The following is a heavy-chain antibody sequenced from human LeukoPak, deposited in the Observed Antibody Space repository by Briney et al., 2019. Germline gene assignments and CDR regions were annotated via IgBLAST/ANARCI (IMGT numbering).Heavy chain of an antibody. J-gene: IGHJ4*02. CDR1: GFAFSSYA. CDR3: AKGALGYCSGASCYSFDY. V-gene: IGHV3-23*01. D-gene: IGHD2-15*01. CDR2: ITGDGTST. Sequence: GGSLRLPCAASGFAFSSYAMSWVRQAPGKGLEWVSAITGDGTSTYHADSVKGRFTISRDNSKNTLYLQMNSLRAEDTAVYYCAKGALGYCSGASCYSFDYWGQGTLVTVSS.